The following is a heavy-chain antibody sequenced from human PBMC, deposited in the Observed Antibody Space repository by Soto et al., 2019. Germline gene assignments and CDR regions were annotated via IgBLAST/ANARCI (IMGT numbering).Heavy chain of an antibody. CDR2: TYHSGST. V-gene: IGHV4-38-2*01. D-gene: IGHD3-16*02. CDR1: GYSISSGYY. J-gene: IGHJ4*02. Sequence: SETLSLTCAVSGYSISSGYYWGWIRQPPGKGLEWIGSTYHSGSTYYNPSLKSRVTISVDTSKNQFSLKLSSVTAADTAVYYCARSVWGSYRYMWRHFDYWGQGTLVTV. CDR3: ARSVWGSYRYMWRHFDY.